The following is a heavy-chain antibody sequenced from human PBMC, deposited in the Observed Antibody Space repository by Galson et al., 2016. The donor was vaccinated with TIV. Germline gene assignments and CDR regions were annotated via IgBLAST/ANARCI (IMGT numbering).Heavy chain of an antibody. J-gene: IGHJ4*02. D-gene: IGHD3-10*01. V-gene: IGHV2-70*11. CDR3: ARTPDYYGTSHSHFDH. CDR2: IDWDDDK. CDR1: GFSLNTDGMC. Sequence: PALVKPTQTVTLTCTFSGFSLNTDGMCVNWIRQPPGKALEWLARIDWDDDKYYSPFLKTRLTISKDTSKNQVVLTLTDMDPVDTATYYCARTPDYYGTSHSHFDHWGQGTLATVSS.